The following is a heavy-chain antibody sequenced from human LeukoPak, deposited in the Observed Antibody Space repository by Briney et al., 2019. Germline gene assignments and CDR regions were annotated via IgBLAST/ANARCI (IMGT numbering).Heavy chain of an antibody. CDR3: ARGYVGGFGELINYYCYGMDV. Sequence: SETLSLTCTVSGGSISSYYWSWIRQPPGKGLEWIGYIYYSGSTNYNPSLRSRVTISVDTSKNQFSLELSSVTAADTAVYYCARGYVGGFGELINYYCYGMDVWGQGTTVTVSS. V-gene: IGHV4-59*01. CDR1: GGSISSYY. CDR2: IYYSGST. J-gene: IGHJ6*02. D-gene: IGHD3-10*01.